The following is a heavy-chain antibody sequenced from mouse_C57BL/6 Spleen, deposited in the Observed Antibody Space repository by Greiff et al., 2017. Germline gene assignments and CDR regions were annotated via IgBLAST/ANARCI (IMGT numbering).Heavy chain of an antibody. V-gene: IGHV5-15*01. CDR3: ARTTTVVATGYSFDY. CDR2: ISNLAYSI. J-gene: IGHJ2*01. CDR1: GFTFSDYG. D-gene: IGHD1-1*01. Sequence: EVMLVESGGGLVQPGGSLKLSCAASGFTFSDYGMAWVRQAPRKGPEWVAFISNLAYSIYYADTVTGRFTITRENAKNTLYLEMSSMRSEETAMYYCARTTTVVATGYSFDYWGQGTTLTVSS.